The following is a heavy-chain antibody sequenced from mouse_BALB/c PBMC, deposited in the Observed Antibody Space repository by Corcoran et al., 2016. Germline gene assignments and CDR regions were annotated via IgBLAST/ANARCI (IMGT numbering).Heavy chain of an antibody. V-gene: IGHV14-3*02. CDR2: IDPANGNT. Sequence: EVQLQQSGSELVKPGASVKLSCTASGFNIKDTYMHWVKQRTEQGLEWIGRIDPANGNTKYDPKIQGKATMTADTSSNTVYLQLSSLTSEATAVYYCGRSREGNYVVYWGQGTTLTVSS. D-gene: IGHD2-1*01. CDR3: GRSREGNYVVY. CDR1: GFNIKDTY. J-gene: IGHJ2*01.